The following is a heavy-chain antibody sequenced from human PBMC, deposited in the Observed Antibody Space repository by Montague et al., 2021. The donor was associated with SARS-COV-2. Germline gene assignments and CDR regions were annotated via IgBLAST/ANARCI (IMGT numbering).Heavy chain of an antibody. V-gene: IGHV4-39*01. Sequence: SETLSLTCTVTGGPISGSSDYWGWIRQSPGKGLEWIASVDYSGXTXYXXXXKSRVTISVDTSKNQFSLKLSSVTAADTAVYYCASMVRAQVYYFDYWGQGTLVTVSS. J-gene: IGHJ4*02. D-gene: IGHD3-10*01. CDR2: VDYSGXT. CDR1: GGPISGSSDY. CDR3: ASMVRAQVYYFDY.